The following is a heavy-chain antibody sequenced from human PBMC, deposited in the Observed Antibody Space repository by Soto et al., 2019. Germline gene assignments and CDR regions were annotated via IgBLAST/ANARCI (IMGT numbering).Heavy chain of an antibody. V-gene: IGHV4-34*01. CDR3: ARGFRVRGVRYHYYMDV. CDR2: INHSGST. D-gene: IGHD3-10*01. Sequence: QVQLQQWGAGLLKPSETLSLTCAVYGGSFSGYYWSWIRQPPGKGLEWIGEINHSGSTNYNPSLKSRVTSSGDTAKDQFSLKLSSVAAADTAVYYCARGFRVRGVRYHYYMDVWGKGTTVTVSS. J-gene: IGHJ6*03. CDR1: GGSFSGYY.